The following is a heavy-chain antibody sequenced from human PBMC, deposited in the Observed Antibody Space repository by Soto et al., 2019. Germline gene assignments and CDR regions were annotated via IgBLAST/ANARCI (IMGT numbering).Heavy chain of an antibody. Sequence: QVQLVQSGAEVKKPGSSVKVSCKASGGTFSSYAISWVRQAPGQGLEWMGGIIPIFSIANYAQKFQGRVAITADESTSTAYMELSSLRSEDTAVYYCARDWGSSSSHYYFDYWGQGTLVTVSS. J-gene: IGHJ4*02. CDR3: ARDWGSSSSHYYFDY. V-gene: IGHV1-69*01. CDR1: GGTFSSYA. CDR2: IIPIFSIA. D-gene: IGHD6-6*01.